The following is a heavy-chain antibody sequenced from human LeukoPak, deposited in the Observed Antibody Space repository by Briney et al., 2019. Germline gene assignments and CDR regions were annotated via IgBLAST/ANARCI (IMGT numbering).Heavy chain of an antibody. Sequence: GASVKVSCKASGYTFTSYGISWVRQAPGQGLEWMGWISAYNGNTNYAQKLQGRVTMTTDTPTSTAYMELSSLRSEDTAVYYCARFQPSIVFEGHAFDIWGQGTMVTVSS. CDR2: ISAYNGNT. CDR3: ARFQPSIVFEGHAFDI. CDR1: GYTFTSYG. D-gene: IGHD2-15*01. V-gene: IGHV1-18*01. J-gene: IGHJ3*02.